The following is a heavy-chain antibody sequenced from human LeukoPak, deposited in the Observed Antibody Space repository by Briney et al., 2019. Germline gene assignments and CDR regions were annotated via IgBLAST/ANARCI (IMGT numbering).Heavy chain of an antibody. CDR1: GFTFSNYW. CDR3: ARLNIDLWHFDY. CDR2: IKKDGREK. J-gene: IGHJ4*02. Sequence: GGSLKLSCEASGFTFSNYWMTWVRQAPGKGLECVSNIKKDGREKYYVDTVKGRLSVSRDNAKNFLYLQIGSLRAEDTGVYYCARLNIDLWHFDYWGGGALVTVSS. V-gene: IGHV3-7*05. D-gene: IGHD2/OR15-2a*01.